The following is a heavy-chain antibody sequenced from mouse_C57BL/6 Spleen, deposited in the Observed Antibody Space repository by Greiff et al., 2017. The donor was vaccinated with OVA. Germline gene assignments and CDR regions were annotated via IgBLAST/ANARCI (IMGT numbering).Heavy chain of an antibody. CDR2: IYPGDGDT. CDR1: GYAFSSSW. V-gene: IGHV1-82*01. Sequence: QVHVKQSGPELVKPGASVKISCKASGYAFSSSWMNWVKQRPGKGLEWIGRIYPGDGDTNYNGKFKGKATLTADKSSSTAYMQLSSLTSEDSAVYFCARGSRYGNFDYAMDYWGQGTSVTVSS. J-gene: IGHJ4*01. D-gene: IGHD2-1*01. CDR3: ARGSRYGNFDYAMDY.